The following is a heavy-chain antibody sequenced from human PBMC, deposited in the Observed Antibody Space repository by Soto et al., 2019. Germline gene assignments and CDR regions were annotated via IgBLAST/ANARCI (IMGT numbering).Heavy chain of an antibody. V-gene: IGHV3-33*01. J-gene: IGHJ4*02. CDR3: ARDSGYRQWLETINY. D-gene: IGHD6-19*01. Sequence: QVQLVESGGGVVQPGRSLRLSCAASGFTFSSYGMHWVRQAPGKGLEWVAVIWYDGSNKYYADSVKGRFTISRDNSKNTLYLQMNSLRAEDTAVYYCARDSGYRQWLETINYWGQGTLVTVSS. CDR1: GFTFSSYG. CDR2: IWYDGSNK.